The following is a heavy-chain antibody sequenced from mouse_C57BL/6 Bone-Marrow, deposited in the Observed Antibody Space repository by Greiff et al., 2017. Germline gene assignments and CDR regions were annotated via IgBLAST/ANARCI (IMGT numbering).Heavy chain of an antibody. J-gene: IGHJ4*01. V-gene: IGHV1-20*01. D-gene: IGHD1-1*01. CDR1: GYSFTGYF. CDR3: AREGDYYGSSPYAMDY. CDR2: INPYNGDT. Sequence: VQLQQSGPELVKPGDSVKISCKASGYSFTGYFMNWVMQSHGKSLEWIGRINPYNGDTFYNQKFKGKATLTVDKSSSTAHMALRSLTSEDSAVYYCAREGDYYGSSPYAMDYWGQGTSVTVSS.